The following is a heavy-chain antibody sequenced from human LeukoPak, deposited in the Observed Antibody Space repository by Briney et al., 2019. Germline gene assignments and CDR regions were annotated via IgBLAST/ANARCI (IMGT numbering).Heavy chain of an antibody. V-gene: IGHV1-2*02. D-gene: IGHD3-22*01. Sequence: ASVKVSCKASGYTFTGYYMHWVRQAPGQGLEWMGWINPNSGGTNYAQKFQGRVTMTRDTSISTAYMELSRLRSDDTAVYYCARRRLSLYYDSSGPEGYWGQGTLVTVSS. CDR3: ARRRLSLYYDSSGPEGY. J-gene: IGHJ4*02. CDR2: INPNSGGT. CDR1: GYTFTGYY.